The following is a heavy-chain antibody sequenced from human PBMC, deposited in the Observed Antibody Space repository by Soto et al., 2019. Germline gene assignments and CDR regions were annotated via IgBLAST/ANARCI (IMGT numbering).Heavy chain of an antibody. Sequence: SVKVSCKASGFTFTSSAFQWVRQARGQRLEWIGWIAVGSGYTNYAQRFQDRVTLTRDMSTATTYMELSRLTSEDTAIYYCAADATAWQQMVPSDYWGQGTLVTV. CDR2: IAVGSGYT. J-gene: IGHJ4*02. V-gene: IGHV1-58*01. D-gene: IGHD2-8*01. CDR3: AADATAWQQMVPSDY. CDR1: GFTFTSSA.